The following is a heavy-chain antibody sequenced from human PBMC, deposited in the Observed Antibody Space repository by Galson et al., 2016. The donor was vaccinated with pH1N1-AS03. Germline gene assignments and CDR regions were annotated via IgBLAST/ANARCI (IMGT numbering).Heavy chain of an antibody. CDR2: IRSKTYGGTT. V-gene: IGHV3-49*03. J-gene: IGHJ3*02. CDR1: GFTFGDYP. Sequence: SLRLSCAASGFTFGDYPLTWFRQAPGKGLEWVGFIRSKTYGGTTEYAASVKGRFTISRDDSKSIAYLQMNSLKTEDTAVYYCARARTSPGSLAGVGFDIWGQGTTVIVSS. CDR3: ARARTSPGSLAGVGFDI.